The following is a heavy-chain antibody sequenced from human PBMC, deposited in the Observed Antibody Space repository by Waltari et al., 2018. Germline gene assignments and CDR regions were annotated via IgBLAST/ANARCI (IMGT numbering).Heavy chain of an antibody. J-gene: IGHJ2*01. CDR1: GGSISRGGYY. D-gene: IGHD4-17*01. Sequence: QVQLQESGPGLVKPSQTLSLTCTVSGGSISRGGYYWSWLRQHPGKGLEWIGYIYYSGSTYYNPSLKSRVTISVDTSKNQFSLKLSSVTAADTAVYYCARGPDYGGNSRWGYFDLWGRGTLVTVSS. CDR2: IYYSGST. V-gene: IGHV4-31*03. CDR3: ARGPDYGGNSRWGYFDL.